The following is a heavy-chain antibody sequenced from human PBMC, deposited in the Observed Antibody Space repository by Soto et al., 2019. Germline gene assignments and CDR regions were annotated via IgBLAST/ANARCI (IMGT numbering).Heavy chain of an antibody. CDR2: IYPGDSDT. Sequence: GESLKISCKGSGYSFTSYWIGWVRQMPGKGLERMGIIYPGDSDTRYSPSFQGQVTISADKSISTAYLQWSSLKASDTAMYYCARPSDGIAVADYYFDYWGQGTLVTVSS. D-gene: IGHD6-19*01. J-gene: IGHJ4*02. CDR3: ARPSDGIAVADYYFDY. V-gene: IGHV5-51*01. CDR1: GYSFTSYW.